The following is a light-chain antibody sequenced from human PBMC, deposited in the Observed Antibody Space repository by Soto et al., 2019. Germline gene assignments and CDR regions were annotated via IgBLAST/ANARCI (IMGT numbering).Light chain of an antibody. CDR1: QRISSN. CDR2: GAS. J-gene: IGKJ2*01. CDR3: QQYKDWPPYT. V-gene: IGKV3-15*01. Sequence: EILMTQSQATLSFSPGERATLSCRASQRISSNVAWYQLKPGQAPRLLIYGASTRGTGVPARFSGGGSGTEFTLTISSLQSEDFAVYFCQQYKDWPPYTFGQGTKLEIK.